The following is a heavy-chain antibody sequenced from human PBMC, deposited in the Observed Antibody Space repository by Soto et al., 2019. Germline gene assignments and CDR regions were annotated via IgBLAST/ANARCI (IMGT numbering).Heavy chain of an antibody. CDR3: ARDVSFRGAFGS. Sequence: QVQLVESGGGLVKPGGSLRLSCAASGFTFSDFYMTWIRQAPGKGLEWISYISSSDSLIYYADSVKGRFTISRDNAQNSLYLQMNSLRAEDTAMYYCARDVSFRGAFGSWGQGTVVTVSS. V-gene: IGHV3-11*01. CDR2: ISSSDSLI. CDR1: GFTFSDFY. J-gene: IGHJ3*01. D-gene: IGHD3-16*01.